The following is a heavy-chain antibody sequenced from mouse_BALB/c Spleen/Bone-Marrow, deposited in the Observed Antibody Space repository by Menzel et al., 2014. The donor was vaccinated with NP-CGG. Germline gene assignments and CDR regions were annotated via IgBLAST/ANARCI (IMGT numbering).Heavy chain of an antibody. D-gene: IGHD1-1*01. Sequence: VQLQQSGAELVKPGASVKLSCTASGFNIKDTYMHWVKQRPEQGLEWIGRIDPANGNTKYDPKFQGKATITADTSSNTAYLQLSSLTSEDTAVYYCARVRLLRIRGLGYWGQGTTLTVSS. CDR1: GFNIKDTY. CDR3: ARVRLLRIRGLGY. CDR2: IDPANGNT. V-gene: IGHV14-3*02. J-gene: IGHJ2*01.